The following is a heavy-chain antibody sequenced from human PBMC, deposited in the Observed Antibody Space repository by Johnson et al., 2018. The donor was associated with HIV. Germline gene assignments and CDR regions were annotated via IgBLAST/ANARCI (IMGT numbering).Heavy chain of an antibody. CDR1: GFTFSSFA. V-gene: IGHV3-30-3*01. D-gene: IGHD1-26*01. CDR2: ISYDGSDK. J-gene: IGHJ3*02. CDR3: AREGRLGSYLGGVAFDI. Sequence: QVQLVESGGGVVQPGRSLRLSCAASGFTFSSFAIHWVRQAPGKGLEWVAVISYDGSDKYYADSVKGRFTISRDNSKNTLYLQMNSLRAEDTAVYYCAREGRLGSYLGGVAFDIWGQGTMVTVSS.